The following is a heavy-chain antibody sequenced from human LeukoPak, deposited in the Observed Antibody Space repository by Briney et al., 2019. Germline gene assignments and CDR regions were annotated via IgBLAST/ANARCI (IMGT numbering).Heavy chain of an antibody. CDR2: IKSKTDGGTT. CDR3: AALAHCGGDCYYKYYFDY. V-gene: IGHV3-15*01. D-gene: IGHD2-21*02. CDR1: GFTFSNAW. Sequence: GGSLRLSCAASGFTFSNAWMSWVRQAPGKGLEWVGRIKSKTDGGTTEYAAPVKGKFTISRDDSKNTLYLQMNSLKTEDTAVYYCAALAHCGGDCYYKYYFDYWGQGTLVTVSS. J-gene: IGHJ4*02.